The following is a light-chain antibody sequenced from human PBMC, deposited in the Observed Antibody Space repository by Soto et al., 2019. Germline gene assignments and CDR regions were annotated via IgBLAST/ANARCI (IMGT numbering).Light chain of an antibody. CDR1: QSVGISY. CDR2: GVS. V-gene: IGKV3D-20*02. CDR3: QQRSKS. Sequence: EIVLTPSPRTLSLSPGERATLYCRASQSVGISYLNRYPQKPGQAPRLLISGVSSRATGMPNRFSGSGSGTDFTLTISRLESEDYEVYHCQQRSKSFGGGTKVDIK. J-gene: IGKJ4*01.